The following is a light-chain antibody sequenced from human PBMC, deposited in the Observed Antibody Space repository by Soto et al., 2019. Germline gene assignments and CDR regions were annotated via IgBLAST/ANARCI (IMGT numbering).Light chain of an antibody. Sequence: DIQMTQSPSSLSASEGDRVIITCRASQPISTYLNWFQQKPGKAPKLMIYAASTLQSGVPSRFSGSGSGTEFTLAISTLEPADLATYYCQQSYNAPPTFGQGTKVDI. CDR3: QQSYNAPPT. V-gene: IGKV1-39*01. J-gene: IGKJ1*01. CDR1: QPISTY. CDR2: AAS.